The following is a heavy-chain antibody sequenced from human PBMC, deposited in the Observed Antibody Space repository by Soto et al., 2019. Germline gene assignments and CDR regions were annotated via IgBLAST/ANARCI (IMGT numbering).Heavy chain of an antibody. CDR2: ISGSGGST. J-gene: IGHJ4*02. Sequence: GGSLRLSCEASGFTFTNYAMSWVRQAPGKGLEWVSLISGSGGSTYYADSVKGRFTISRDNSKNTLFLQMNSLRVEDRAIYYCAKDMTEALFFDHWGQGTLVTVSS. CDR1: GFTFTNYA. CDR3: AKDMTEALFFDH. V-gene: IGHV3-23*01.